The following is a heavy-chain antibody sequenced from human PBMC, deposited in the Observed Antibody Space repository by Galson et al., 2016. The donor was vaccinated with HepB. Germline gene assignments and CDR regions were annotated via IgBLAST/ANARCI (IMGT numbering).Heavy chain of an antibody. Sequence: CAISGDSVSSGSAAWNWIRQSPSRGLEWLGRTYFRSKWNNDYAPFVKSRIVINPDTSKNQVSLQLNSVTPEDTAVYYCVRDRFAFYDFWSGLIGDNAFDIWGQGTMVTVSS. V-gene: IGHV6-1*01. CDR3: VRDRFAFYDFWSGLIGDNAFDI. D-gene: IGHD3-3*01. CDR2: TYFRSKWNN. CDR1: GDSVSSGSAA. J-gene: IGHJ3*02.